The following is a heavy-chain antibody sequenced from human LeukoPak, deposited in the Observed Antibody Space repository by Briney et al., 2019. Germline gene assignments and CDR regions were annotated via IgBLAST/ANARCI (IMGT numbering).Heavy chain of an antibody. D-gene: IGHD5-18*01. CDR3: ARAADTAMVPFDY. Sequence: PSETLSLTCTVSGYSISSGYYWGWIRQPPGKGLEWIGSIYHSGSTYYNPSLKSRVTISVDTSKNQFSLKLSSVTAADTAVYYCARAADTAMVPFDYWGQGTLVTVSS. CDR1: GYSISSGYY. J-gene: IGHJ4*02. CDR2: IYHSGST. V-gene: IGHV4-38-2*02.